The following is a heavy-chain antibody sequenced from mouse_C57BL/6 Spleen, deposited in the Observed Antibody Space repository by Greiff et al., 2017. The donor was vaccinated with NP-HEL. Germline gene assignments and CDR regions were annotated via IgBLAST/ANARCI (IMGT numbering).Heavy chain of an antibody. D-gene: IGHD2-4*01. CDR2: IYPGDGDT. CDR3: ARGGYDYANAMDT. CDR1: GYAFSSSW. J-gene: IGHJ4*01. V-gene: IGHV1-82*01. Sequence: QVQLQQSGPELVKPGASVKISCKASGYAFSSSWMNWVKQRPGKGLEWIGRIYPGDGDTNYNGKFKGKATLTADKSSSTAYMQLSSLPSEDSAVYFWARGGYDYANAMDTGGKGTSVTV.